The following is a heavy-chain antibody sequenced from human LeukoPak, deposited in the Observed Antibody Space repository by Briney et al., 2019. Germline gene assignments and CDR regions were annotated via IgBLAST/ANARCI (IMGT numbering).Heavy chain of an antibody. CDR3: ARHTYRWYHVY. CDR1: GGSISSYS. J-gene: IGHJ4*02. D-gene: IGHD4-23*01. V-gene: IGHV4-59*08. Sequence: KPSETLSLTCTASGGSISSYSWSWIRQPPGKGLEWIGYIYYSGSTNYNPSLKSRVTISVDTSKNQFSLKLSSVTAADTAVYYCARHTYRWYHVYWGQGTLVTVSS. CDR2: IYYSGST.